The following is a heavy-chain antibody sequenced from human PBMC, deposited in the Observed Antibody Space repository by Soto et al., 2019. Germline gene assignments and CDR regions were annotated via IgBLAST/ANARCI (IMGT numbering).Heavy chain of an antibody. D-gene: IGHD3-22*01. CDR1: GGSFSGYY. Sequence: PSETLSLTCAVYGGSFSGYYWSWIRQPPGKGLEWIGEINHSGSTNYNPSLKSRVTISVDTSKNQFSLKLSSVTAADTAVYYWARGSYYDSSGYYGPWGQGTLVTVS. J-gene: IGHJ5*02. V-gene: IGHV4-34*09. CDR3: ARGSYYDSSGYYGP. CDR2: INHSGST.